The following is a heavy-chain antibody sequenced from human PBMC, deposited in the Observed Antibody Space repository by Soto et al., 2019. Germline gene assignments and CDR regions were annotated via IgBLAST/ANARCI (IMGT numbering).Heavy chain of an antibody. D-gene: IGHD5-18*01. CDR3: AREPVGYSYGWDAFDI. CDR2: ISYDGSNK. Sequence: GGSLRLSCAASGFTFSSYAMHWVRQAPGKGLEWVAVISYDGSNKYYADSVKGRFTISRDNSKNTLYLQMNSLRAEDTAVYYCAREPVGYSYGWDAFDIWGQGTLVTVSS. J-gene: IGHJ3*02. V-gene: IGHV3-30-3*01. CDR1: GFTFSSYA.